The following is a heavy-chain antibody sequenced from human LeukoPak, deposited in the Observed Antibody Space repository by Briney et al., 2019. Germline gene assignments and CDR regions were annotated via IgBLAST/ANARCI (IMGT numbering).Heavy chain of an antibody. Sequence: GGSLRLSCAASGFTFSDYYMSWIRQAPGKGLEWVSYISSSGSTLYYADSVKGRFTISRDNSKNTLYLQMNSLRAEDTAVYYCAAEAMAYNWFDPWGQGTLVTVSS. CDR2: ISSSGSTL. J-gene: IGHJ5*02. D-gene: IGHD5-18*01. CDR3: AAEAMAYNWFDP. V-gene: IGHV3-11*04. CDR1: GFTFSDYY.